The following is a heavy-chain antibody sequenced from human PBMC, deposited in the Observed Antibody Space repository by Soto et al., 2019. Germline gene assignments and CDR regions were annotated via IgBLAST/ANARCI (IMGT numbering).Heavy chain of an antibody. D-gene: IGHD3-9*01. Sequence: GGSLRLSCAASGFTFSTYAMSWVRQAPGKGLEWVSTITGSGGSTHYTDSVKGRFTISRDNSKNTLYLQMNSLTAEDTAVYYCATNFLVGYYYFDYWGQGTLVTISS. J-gene: IGHJ4*02. V-gene: IGHV3-23*01. CDR3: ATNFLVGYYYFDY. CDR1: GFTFSTYA. CDR2: ITGSGGST.